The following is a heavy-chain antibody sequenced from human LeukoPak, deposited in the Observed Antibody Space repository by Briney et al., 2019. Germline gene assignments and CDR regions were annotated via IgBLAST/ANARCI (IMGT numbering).Heavy chain of an antibody. Sequence: GGSLGLSCAASGFTFSSYAMSGVRQAPGKGLEWVAVISYDGSNKYYADSVKGRFTISRDNSKNTLYLQMNSLRAEDTAVYYCARGPRLEWLLYAYYYGMDVWGQGTTVTVSS. CDR1: GFTFSSYA. CDR2: ISYDGSNK. CDR3: ARGPRLEWLLYAYYYGMDV. D-gene: IGHD3-3*01. J-gene: IGHJ6*02. V-gene: IGHV3-30-3*01.